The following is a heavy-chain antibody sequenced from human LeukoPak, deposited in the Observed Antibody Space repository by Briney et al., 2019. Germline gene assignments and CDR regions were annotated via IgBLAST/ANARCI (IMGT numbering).Heavy chain of an antibody. V-gene: IGHV3-33*01. CDR1: GFTFSRYG. J-gene: IGHJ3*01. CDR3: ARWGIVGHDAFDL. Sequence: GGSLRLSCAGSGFTFSRYGMHWVGQAPGKGLEWVALIRYDGNDHWYGDSAKGRFTISRDNSKDTVYLQMDTLRDEDTAVYYCARWGIVGHDAFDLWGQGTMVTVSS. D-gene: IGHD1-26*01. CDR2: IRYDGNDH.